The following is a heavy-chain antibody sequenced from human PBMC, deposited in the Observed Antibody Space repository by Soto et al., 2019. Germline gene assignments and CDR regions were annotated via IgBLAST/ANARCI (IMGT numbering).Heavy chain of an antibody. CDR3: VRDDIAAAGLVLDY. J-gene: IGHJ4*02. V-gene: IGHV1-46*03. CDR2: IYPSGATT. CDR1: GYSFTSYC. D-gene: IGHD6-13*01. Sequence: ASVKVSCKAFGYSFTSYCMHWVRQAPGQGLEWMGLIYPSGATTRYAQSFQGRVTMTSDTSTNTVYMELSSLRSEDTAVYCCVRDDIAAAGLVLDYSGQGFLVTVSS.